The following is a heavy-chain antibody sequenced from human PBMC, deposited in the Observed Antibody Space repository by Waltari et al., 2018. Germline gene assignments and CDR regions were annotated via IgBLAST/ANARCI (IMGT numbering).Heavy chain of an antibody. V-gene: IGHV3-23*01. Sequence: EVQVLESGGGLAQPGGSLRLTCAASGFIFSNYAIYWVRQAPGKGLEWVSGINGYGDKTYYADSVRGRCTLSRDNSRNTLSLEMNSLRADDTAVYYCAKAHFYDTSGYIEHWGQGTLVTVSS. D-gene: IGHD3-22*01. CDR1: GFIFSNYA. J-gene: IGHJ1*01. CDR2: INGYGDKT. CDR3: AKAHFYDTSGYIEH.